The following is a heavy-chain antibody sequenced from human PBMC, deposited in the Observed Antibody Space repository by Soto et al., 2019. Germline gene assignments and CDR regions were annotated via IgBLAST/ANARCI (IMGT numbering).Heavy chain of an antibody. D-gene: IGHD6-19*01. Sequence: GGSLRLSCAASGFMFSAYAMLWVRQAPGKGLEWVAAISYDGTNKYYADSIKGRFTISRDNSANTLFLQVNSLRREDTAMYYCARDPSPYTSGWYGIDFWGPGTLVTVSS. J-gene: IGHJ4*01. CDR2: ISYDGTNK. CDR3: ARDPSPYTSGWYGIDF. CDR1: GFMFSAYA. V-gene: IGHV3-30*04.